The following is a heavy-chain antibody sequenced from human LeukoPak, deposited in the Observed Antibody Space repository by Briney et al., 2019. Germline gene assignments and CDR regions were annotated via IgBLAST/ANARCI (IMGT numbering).Heavy chain of an antibody. J-gene: IGHJ4*02. V-gene: IGHV1-69*04. Sequence: SVKVSCKASGGTFSSYAISWVRQAPGQGLEWMGRIIPILGIANYAQKFQGRVTITADKSTSTAYMELSSLRSEDTAVYYCVRDGHYGDYEGYFDYWGQGTLVTVSS. CDR1: GGTFSSYA. D-gene: IGHD4-17*01. CDR3: VRDGHYGDYEGYFDY. CDR2: IIPILGIA.